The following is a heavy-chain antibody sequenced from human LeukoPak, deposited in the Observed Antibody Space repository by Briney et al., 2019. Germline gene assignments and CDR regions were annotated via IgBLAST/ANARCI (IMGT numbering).Heavy chain of an antibody. CDR2: ICHSGST. J-gene: IGHJ4*02. Sequence: SETLSLTCTVSGGSISSSSYYWGWIRQPPGKGLEWIGSICHSGSTYYNPSLKSRVTISVDTSKNQFSLKLSSVTAADTAVYYCARHITFGGVIVLFDYWGQGTLVTVSS. CDR3: ARHITFGGVIVLFDY. V-gene: IGHV4-39*01. CDR1: GGSISSSSYY. D-gene: IGHD3-16*02.